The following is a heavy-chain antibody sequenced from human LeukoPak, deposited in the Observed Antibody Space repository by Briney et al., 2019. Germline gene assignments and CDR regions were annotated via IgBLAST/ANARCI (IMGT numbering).Heavy chain of an antibody. D-gene: IGHD6-13*01. J-gene: IGHJ4*02. CDR2: IPGSGRYS. CDR1: GFTFSTYT. Sequence: PGGSLRLSCAASGFTFSTYTMNWVRQAPGKGLEWVSSIPGSGRYSHHADSVKGRFTISRDNAKNSLYLDMDNLRAEDTAVYYCVRGDSRDYWGQGTLVTVSS. V-gene: IGHV3-21*01. CDR3: VRGDSRDY.